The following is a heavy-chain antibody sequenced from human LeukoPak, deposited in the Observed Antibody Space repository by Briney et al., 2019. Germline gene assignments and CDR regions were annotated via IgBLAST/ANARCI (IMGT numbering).Heavy chain of an antibody. CDR3: ARGHYYGSGSYIWLDP. V-gene: IGHV4-34*01. Sequence: SETLSLTCAVYGGSFSGYYWSWIRQPPGKGLEWIGEINHSGSTNYNPSLKSRVTISVDTSRNQFSLKLSSVTAADTAVYYCARGHYYGSGSYIWLDPWGQGTLVTVSS. J-gene: IGHJ5*02. CDR1: GGSFSGYY. D-gene: IGHD3-10*01. CDR2: INHSGST.